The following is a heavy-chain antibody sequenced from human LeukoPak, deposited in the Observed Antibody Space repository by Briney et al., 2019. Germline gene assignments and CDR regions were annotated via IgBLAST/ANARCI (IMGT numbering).Heavy chain of an antibody. CDR2: ISGSGGNT. V-gene: IGHV3-23*01. J-gene: IGHJ4*02. Sequence: GGSLRLSCAASGFTLSSYAMSWVRQAPGTGLEWVSAISGSGGNTFYADSVKGRFTISRDNSKSTLYLQMNSLRAEDTAVYYCAGGTATPDYWGQGTLVTVSS. D-gene: IGHD6-25*01. CDR1: GFTLSSYA. CDR3: AGGTATPDY.